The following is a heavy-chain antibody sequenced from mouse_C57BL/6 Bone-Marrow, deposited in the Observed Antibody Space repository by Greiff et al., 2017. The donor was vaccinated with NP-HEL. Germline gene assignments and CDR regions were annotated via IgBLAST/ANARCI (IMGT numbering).Heavy chain of an antibody. Sequence: QVQLQQPGAELVKPGASVKLSCKASGYTFTSYWMHWVKQRPGQGLEWIGMIHPNSGSTNYNEKFKSKATLTVDKSSSTAYMQLSSLTSEDSAVYYCARSIYYSNDEGAMDYWGQGTSVTVSS. V-gene: IGHV1-64*01. CDR1: GYTFTSYW. CDR3: ARSIYYSNDEGAMDY. D-gene: IGHD2-5*01. CDR2: IHPNSGST. J-gene: IGHJ4*01.